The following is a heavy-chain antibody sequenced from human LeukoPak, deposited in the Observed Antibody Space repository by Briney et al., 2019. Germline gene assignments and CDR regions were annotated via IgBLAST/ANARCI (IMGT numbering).Heavy chain of an antibody. CDR1: GFTFSSYA. CDR2: ISGSGGCT. D-gene: IGHD1-26*01. CDR3: AKGLGRYRNNYFDY. Sequence: TGGSLRLSCAASGFTFSSYAMSWVRQAPEKGLEWVSTISGSGGCTYYADSVKGRFTISRDDSKNTLYLQMNSLRAEDTAVYYCAKGLGRYRNNYFDYWGQGSPVTVSS. V-gene: IGHV3-23*01. J-gene: IGHJ4*02.